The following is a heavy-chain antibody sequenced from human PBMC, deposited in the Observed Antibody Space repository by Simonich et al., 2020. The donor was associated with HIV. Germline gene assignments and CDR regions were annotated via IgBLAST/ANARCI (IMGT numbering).Heavy chain of an antibody. CDR1: GFTFSNYS. D-gene: IGHD2-2*01. V-gene: IGHV3-21*01. CDR2: ISSSSSNI. CDR3: ARDGRKVSSTSCSDY. Sequence: EVQLVESGGGLVKTGGSLRLSCAASGFTFSNYSMNWVRQAPGKGWEWVSTISSSSSNIYYADSVKGRFTISRDNAKNSLYLQMSSLIAEDTAVDYCARDGRKVSSTSCSDYWGQGTLVTVSS. J-gene: IGHJ4*02.